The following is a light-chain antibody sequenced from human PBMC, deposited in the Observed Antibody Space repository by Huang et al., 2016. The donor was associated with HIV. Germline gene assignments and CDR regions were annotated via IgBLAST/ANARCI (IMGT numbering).Light chain of an antibody. Sequence: EIVMTQSPVTLSVSPGERATLSCRASQSISNNLAWYQQKPGLAPRLLVYSASTRVTGIPARVSGSGSGTEFTLTISSLQSEDFAIYYCQQYQDWPPEALTFGGGTKVE. V-gene: IGKV3-15*01. CDR1: QSISNN. J-gene: IGKJ4*01. CDR2: SAS. CDR3: QQYQDWPPEALT.